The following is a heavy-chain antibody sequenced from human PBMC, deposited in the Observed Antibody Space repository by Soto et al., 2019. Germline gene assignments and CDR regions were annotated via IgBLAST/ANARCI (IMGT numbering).Heavy chain of an antibody. CDR3: ARSPGGPMTPGDY. CDR1: GGTFSSYT. V-gene: IGHV1-69*02. Sequence: SVKVSCKASGGTFSSYTISWVRQAPGQGLEWMGRIIPILGIANYAQKFQGRVTITADKSTSTAYMELSSLRSEDTAVYYCARSPGGPMTPGDYWGQGTLVTVSS. D-gene: IGHD3-10*01. J-gene: IGHJ4*02. CDR2: IIPILGIA.